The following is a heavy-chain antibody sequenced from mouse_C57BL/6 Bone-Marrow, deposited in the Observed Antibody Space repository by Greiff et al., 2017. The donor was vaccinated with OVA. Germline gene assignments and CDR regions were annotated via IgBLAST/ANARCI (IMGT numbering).Heavy chain of an antibody. CDR2: ISRGGDYI. CDR1: GFTFSSYA. CDR3: TRDYYGSSWYFDV. V-gene: IGHV5-9-1*02. Sequence: EVKLMESGEGLVKPGGSLKLSCAASGFTFSSYAMSWVRQTPEQRLEWVAYISRGGDYISYADTVKGRFTISRDNARNTRYLQMSSLKSEDTAMYYCTRDYYGSSWYFDVWGTGTTVTVSS. D-gene: IGHD1-1*01. J-gene: IGHJ1*03.